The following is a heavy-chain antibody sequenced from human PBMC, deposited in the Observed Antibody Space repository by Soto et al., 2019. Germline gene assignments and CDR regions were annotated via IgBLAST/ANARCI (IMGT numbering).Heavy chain of an antibody. CDR1: GFTCSSYA. J-gene: IGHJ6*02. V-gene: IGHV3-23*01. CDR3: TLSDRYYGMDV. CDR2: ISTSGGST. Sequence: EVQLLESGGGLVQPGGSLRLSCAASGFTCSSYAMSWVRQAPGKGLEWVSSISTSGGSTYYADSVKGRFTISRDNSNNTLYPQMYSLRAEDTAVYYCTLSDRYYGMDVWGLGTTVTASS.